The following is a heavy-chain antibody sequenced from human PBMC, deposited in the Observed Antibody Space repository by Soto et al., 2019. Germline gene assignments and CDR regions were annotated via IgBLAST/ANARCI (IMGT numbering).Heavy chain of an antibody. D-gene: IGHD6-6*01. J-gene: IGHJ6*02. V-gene: IGHV3-74*01. CDR3: ARCITPRPCPPSV. CDR1: GFAFSTYW. CDR2: IKFDGSST. Sequence: PGGSLRLSCAASGFAFSTYWMHWVRQAPGKGLLWVSRIKFDGSSTYYADSVKGRFTISRDNAKNSLYLQMDSLRAEDTAVYYCARCITPRPCPPSVWGQGTTVTVSS.